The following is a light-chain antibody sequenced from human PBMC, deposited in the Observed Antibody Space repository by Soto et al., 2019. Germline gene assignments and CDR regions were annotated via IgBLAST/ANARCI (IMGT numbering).Light chain of an antibody. CDR1: QSVSSY. CDR3: QQRSNWPPGV. CDR2: DAS. V-gene: IGKV3-11*01. Sequence: EIVLTQSPATLSSSPGERATLSCRASQSVSSYLAWYQQKPGQAPRLLIYDASNRATGIPARFSGSGSGTYFTLTISSLEPEDFAVYYCQQRSNWPPGVFGGGTKVEIK. J-gene: IGKJ4*01.